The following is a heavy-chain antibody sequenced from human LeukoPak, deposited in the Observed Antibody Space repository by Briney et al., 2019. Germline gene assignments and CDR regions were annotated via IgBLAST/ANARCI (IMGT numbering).Heavy chain of an antibody. CDR3: ARDQRYSSAWYDEGGYYFDY. CDR1: GYTFTDYY. CDR2: INPNSGGT. D-gene: IGHD6-19*01. J-gene: IGHJ4*02. Sequence: ASVKVSCKASGYTFTDYYIHWVRQAPGQGLEWMGWINPNSGGTKYVQKFQGRVTVTRDTSISTAYMGLSRLRSDDTAVYYCARDQRYSSAWYDEGGYYFDYWGQGTPVTVSS. V-gene: IGHV1-2*02.